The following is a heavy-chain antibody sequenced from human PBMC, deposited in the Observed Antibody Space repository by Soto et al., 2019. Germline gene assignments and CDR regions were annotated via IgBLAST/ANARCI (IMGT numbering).Heavy chain of an antibody. CDR3: ARGVGSGSYYNQYNWFDP. D-gene: IGHD3-10*01. Sequence: ASVKVSCKASAYTFTNYGISWVRQAPGQGLEWMGWINTYNGNTNYAQKLQGRVTMTTDTSTNTAYMELRSLRSDDTAVYYFARGVGSGSYYNQYNWFDPWGQGTLVTVSS. J-gene: IGHJ5*02. V-gene: IGHV1-18*01. CDR1: AYTFTNYG. CDR2: INTYNGNT.